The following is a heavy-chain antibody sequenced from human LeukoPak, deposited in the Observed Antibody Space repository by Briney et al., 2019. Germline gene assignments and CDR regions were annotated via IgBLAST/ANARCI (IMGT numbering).Heavy chain of an antibody. J-gene: IGHJ6*02. CDR2: FDPEDGET. D-gene: IGHD4-17*01. V-gene: IGHV1-24*01. CDR1: GYTPTELS. CDR3: ATDGDYVDYYYGMDV. Sequence: ASVKVSCKVSGYTPTELSMHWVRQAPGKGLEWMGGFDPEDGETIYAQKFQGRVTMTEDTSTDTAYMELSSLRSEDTAVYYCATDGDYVDYYYGMDVWGQGTTVTVSS.